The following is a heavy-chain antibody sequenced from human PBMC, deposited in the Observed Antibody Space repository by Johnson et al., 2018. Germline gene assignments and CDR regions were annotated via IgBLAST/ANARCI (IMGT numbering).Heavy chain of an antibody. V-gene: IGHV3-66*02. CDR2: IYSGGST. CDR1: GFTVSSNY. Sequence: VQLVESGGGLVQPGGSXRLSCAAYGFTVSSNYMSWVRQAPGKGLEWVSGIYSGGSTYYAESVKGRFTLSRDNSKNTLDLKMNSLGAEDTALYYCARGRTKYYDIVTGYYSNYNYMDVWGKGTTVTVSS. CDR3: ARGRTKYYDIVTGYYSNYNYMDV. J-gene: IGHJ6*03. D-gene: IGHD3-9*01.